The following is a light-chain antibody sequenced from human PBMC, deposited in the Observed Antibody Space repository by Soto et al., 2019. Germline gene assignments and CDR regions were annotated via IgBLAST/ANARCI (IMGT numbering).Light chain of an antibody. CDR3: QQYDNLPIP. CDR2: DES. J-gene: IGKJ5*01. CDR1: QDISNY. Sequence: DIQMTQSPSSLSASVGDRVTITCQASQDISNYLNWYQQKPGKAPKLLIYDESNLETGVTSRFSGSGSGTDFTFTISSLQPEDIATYYCQQYDNLPIPFGQGTRLEIK. V-gene: IGKV1-33*01.